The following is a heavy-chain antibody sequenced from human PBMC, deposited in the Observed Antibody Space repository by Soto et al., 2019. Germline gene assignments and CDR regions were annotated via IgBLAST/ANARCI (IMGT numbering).Heavy chain of an antibody. CDR3: ARFRGSYGMDV. D-gene: IGHD3-10*01. CDR1: GGTFSSYT. J-gene: IGHJ6*02. V-gene: IGHV1-69*02. CDR2: IIPILGIA. Sequence: QVQLVQSGAEVKKPGSSVKVSCKASGGTFSSYTISWVRQAPGQGLEWMGRIIPILGIANYAQKFQGRVTITADKSTSTAYMELSSLKSEDTAVYYCARFRGSYGMDVWGQGTTVTVSS.